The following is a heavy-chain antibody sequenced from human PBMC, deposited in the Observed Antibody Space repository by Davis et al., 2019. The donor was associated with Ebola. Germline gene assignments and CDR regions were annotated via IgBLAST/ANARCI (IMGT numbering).Heavy chain of an antibody. Sequence: GESLKISCAASGFTFEHFGMHWVRQVPGKGLEWVAVIWYDGSNKYYADSVKGRFTISRDNSKNTLYLQMNSLRAEDTAVYYCARDGIAAAEGGMDVWGQGTTVTVSS. CDR1: GFTFEHFG. J-gene: IGHJ6*02. V-gene: IGHV3-33*01. CDR2: IWYDGSNK. CDR3: ARDGIAAAEGGMDV. D-gene: IGHD6-13*01.